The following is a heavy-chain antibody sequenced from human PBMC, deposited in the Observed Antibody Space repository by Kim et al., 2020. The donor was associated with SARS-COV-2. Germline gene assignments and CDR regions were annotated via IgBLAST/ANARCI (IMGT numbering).Heavy chain of an antibody. V-gene: IGHV4-39*01. D-gene: IGHD6-19*01. Sequence: PSLKSRVTISVDTSKNQFSLKLSSVTAADTAVYYCARHRRYSSGLYYFDYWGQGTLVTVSS. J-gene: IGHJ4*02. CDR3: ARHRRYSSGLYYFDY.